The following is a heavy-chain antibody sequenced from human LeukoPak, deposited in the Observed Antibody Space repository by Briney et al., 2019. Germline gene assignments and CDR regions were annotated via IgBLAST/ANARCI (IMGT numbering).Heavy chain of an antibody. V-gene: IGHV3-23*01. CDR1: GFTVSSNY. CDR2: INGRGGST. Sequence: GGSLRLSCAASGFTVSSNYMSWVRQAPGKGLEWVSGINGRGGSTYYADSVKGRFTISRDNSKNTLYLQMNSLRAEDTAVYYCAKGGIVHPFDIWGQGTMVTVSS. D-gene: IGHD1-26*01. J-gene: IGHJ3*02. CDR3: AKGGIVHPFDI.